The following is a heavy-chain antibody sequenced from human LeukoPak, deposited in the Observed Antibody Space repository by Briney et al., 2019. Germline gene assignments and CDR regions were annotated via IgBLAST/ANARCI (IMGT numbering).Heavy chain of an antibody. J-gene: IGHJ6*02. CDR2: INHSGST. CDR1: GGSFSGYY. Sequence: SETLSLTCAVYGGSFSGYYWSWIRQPPGKGLEWIGEINHSGSTNYNPSLQSRVTISVDTSKNQFSLKLSSVTAADTAVYYCARGLVIYYYYYGMDVWGQGTTVTVSS. CDR3: ARGLVIYYYYYGMDV. D-gene: IGHD2-21*01. V-gene: IGHV4-34*01.